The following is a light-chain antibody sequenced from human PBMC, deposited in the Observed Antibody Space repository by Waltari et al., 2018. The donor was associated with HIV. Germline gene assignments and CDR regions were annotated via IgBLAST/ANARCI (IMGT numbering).Light chain of an antibody. J-gene: IGLJ2*01. CDR3: HSYDDRLSGSTV. CDR2: GNT. CDR1: SSNIGAGYA. Sequence: QTVLTQPPSVSGAPGQSVTISCTGSSSNIGAGYAVHWYHKVPGTPPKLLIYGNTTRPSVVSDRFAGSKSGSSASLAITGLQADDEADYYCHSYDDRLSGSTVFGGGTKVTVL. V-gene: IGLV1-40*01.